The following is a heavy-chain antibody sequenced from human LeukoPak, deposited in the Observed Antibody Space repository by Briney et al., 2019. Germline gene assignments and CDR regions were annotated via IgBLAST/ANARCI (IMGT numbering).Heavy chain of an antibody. CDR2: ISYDGSNR. CDR3: AKDHCSSSSCYYFDF. Sequence: GGSLRLSCAASGFIFSAHGMHWVRQAPGKGLEWVAIISYDGSNRYHAESVKGRFTISRDNSKNTLYLQMNSLRAEDTAVYYCAKDHCSSSSCYYFDFWGQGALVTVSS. CDR1: GFIFSAHG. D-gene: IGHD2-2*01. J-gene: IGHJ4*02. V-gene: IGHV3-30*18.